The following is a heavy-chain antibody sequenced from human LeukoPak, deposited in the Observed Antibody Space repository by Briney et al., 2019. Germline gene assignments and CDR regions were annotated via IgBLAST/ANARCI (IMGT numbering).Heavy chain of an antibody. CDR2: ISGSGGST. J-gene: IGHJ4*02. Sequence: GGSLRLSCVASGFSFTTHAMGWVRQAPGKGLEWVSHISGSGGSTKYSGSVKGRFTISRDNSKNTLYLQINSLRAEDTALYYCARDTVGATDYWGQGTLVTVSS. CDR1: GFSFTTHA. D-gene: IGHD1-26*01. CDR3: ARDTVGATDY. V-gene: IGHV3-23*01.